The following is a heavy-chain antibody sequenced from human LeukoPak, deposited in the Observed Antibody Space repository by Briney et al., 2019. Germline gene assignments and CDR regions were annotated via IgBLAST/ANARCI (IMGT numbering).Heavy chain of an antibody. J-gene: IGHJ4*02. D-gene: IGHD3-3*01. Sequence: PGGSLRLSCAASGFTFSSYGMHWVRQAPGKGLEWVAVIWYDGSNKYYADSVKGRFTISRDNAKNSLYLQMNSLRAEDTAVYYCARGITIFGVVTRPYYFDYWGQGTLVTVSS. CDR3: ARGITIFGVVTRPYYFDY. CDR1: GFTFSSYG. V-gene: IGHV3-33*01. CDR2: IWYDGSNK.